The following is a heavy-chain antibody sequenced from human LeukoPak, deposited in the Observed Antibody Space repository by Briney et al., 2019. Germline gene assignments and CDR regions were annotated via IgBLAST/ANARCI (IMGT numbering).Heavy chain of an antibody. V-gene: IGHV1-2*02. Sequence: ASVKVSCKASGYTFTGYYMHWVRQAPGQGLEWMGWINPNSGGTNYAQKFQGRVTMTEDTSTDTAYMELSSLRSEDTAVYYCATVKSSGALDYWGQGTLVTVSS. CDR1: GYTFTGYY. CDR3: ATVKSSGALDY. J-gene: IGHJ4*02. CDR2: INPNSGGT. D-gene: IGHD2-15*01.